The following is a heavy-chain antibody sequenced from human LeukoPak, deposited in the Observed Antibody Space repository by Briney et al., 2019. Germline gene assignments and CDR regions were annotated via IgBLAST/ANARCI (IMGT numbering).Heavy chain of an antibody. CDR2: IKSKTDGGTT. Sequence: PGGSLRLSCAASGFTFSNAWMSWVRQAPGKGLEWVGRIKSKTDGGTTDYAAPVKGRFTISRDDSKNTLYLQMNSLKTEDTAVYYCTTDLVVRQTGNYYFDYWGQGTLVTVSS. V-gene: IGHV3-15*01. CDR3: TTDLVVRQTGNYYFDY. J-gene: IGHJ4*02. D-gene: IGHD1-7*01. CDR1: GFTFSNAW.